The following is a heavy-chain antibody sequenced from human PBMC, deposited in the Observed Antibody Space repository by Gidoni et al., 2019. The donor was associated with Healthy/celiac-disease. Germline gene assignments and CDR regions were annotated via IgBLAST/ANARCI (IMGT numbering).Heavy chain of an antibody. D-gene: IGHD1-1*01. CDR2: IIPIFGTA. CDR3: ARAGSRTYTNHFDD. J-gene: IGHJ4*02. Sequence: QAQLVQYGAEVKKPGSSVKVSCTASGCTFRSYAISWVRQTPGQGLEWLVGIIPIFGTANYAQKFQGRVRITAEEPKSTAYMELSSLRSEDTAVYYCARAGSRTYTNHFDDWGQGTLVTVSS. CDR1: GCTFRSYA. V-gene: IGHV1-69*01.